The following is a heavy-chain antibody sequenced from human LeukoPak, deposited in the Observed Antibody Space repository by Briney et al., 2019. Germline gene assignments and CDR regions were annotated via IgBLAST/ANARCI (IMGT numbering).Heavy chain of an antibody. CDR3: ARVSWDWSTCYYRDY. J-gene: IGHJ4*02. D-gene: IGHD3-3*01. V-gene: IGHV4-39*01. CDR2: IYYSGST. CDR1: GGSISSSSYY. Sequence: PSETLSLTCTVSGGSISSSSYYWGWIRQPPGKGLEWIGSIYYSGSTYYNPSLKSRVTISVDTSKNQFSLKLSSVTAADTAVYYCARVSWDWSTCYYRDYWGQGTLVTVSS.